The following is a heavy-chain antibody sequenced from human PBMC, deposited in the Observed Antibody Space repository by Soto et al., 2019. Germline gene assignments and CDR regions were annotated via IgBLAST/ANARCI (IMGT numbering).Heavy chain of an antibody. CDR1: VHRFTSHW. J-gene: IGHJ2*01. CDR3: ASTYYYDSSGYYSHSDWYFDS. Sequence: ESLKVSLNECVHRFTSHWILCVRQMPGKRLKLMGIIYPGDSDTRYSPSFQGQVTISADKSISTAYLQWSSLKASDTAMYYCASTYYYDSSGYYSHSDWYFDSWGRGTLV. D-gene: IGHD3-22*01. CDR2: IYPGDSDT. V-gene: IGHV5-51*01.